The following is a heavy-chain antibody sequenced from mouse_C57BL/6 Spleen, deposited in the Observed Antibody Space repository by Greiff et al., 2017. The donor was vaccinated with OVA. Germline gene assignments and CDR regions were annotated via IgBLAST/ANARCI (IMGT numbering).Heavy chain of an antibody. Sequence: QVQLQQPGAELVMPGASVKLSCKASGYTFTSYWMHWVKQRPGQGLEWIGEIDPADSYTNYNQKFKGKATLTADKSSSTAYMQLSSLTSEDSAVYFCARSGDYDYDGDYWGQGTTLTVSS. CDR1: GYTFTSYW. J-gene: IGHJ2*01. CDR2: IDPADSYT. CDR3: ARSGDYDYDGDY. V-gene: IGHV1-69*01. D-gene: IGHD2-4*01.